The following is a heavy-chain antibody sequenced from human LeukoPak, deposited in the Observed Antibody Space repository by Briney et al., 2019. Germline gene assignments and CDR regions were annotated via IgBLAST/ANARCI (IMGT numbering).Heavy chain of an antibody. V-gene: IGHV1-46*01. CDR3: ARSGWDDAFDI. D-gene: IGHD6-19*01. CDR2: INPSGGST. Sequence: ASVKVSCKASGYTFTSYYMHWVRQAPGQGLEWMGIINPSGGSTSYAQKFQGRVTMTRDTSTSTVYMELSSLRPEDTAVYYCARSGWDDAFDIWGQGTMVTVSS. CDR1: GYTFTSYY. J-gene: IGHJ3*02.